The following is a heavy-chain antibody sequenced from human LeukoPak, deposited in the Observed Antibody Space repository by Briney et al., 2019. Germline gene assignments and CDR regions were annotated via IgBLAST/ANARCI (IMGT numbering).Heavy chain of an antibody. CDR3: ARVLVRGVDNWFDP. J-gene: IGHJ5*02. CDR1: GGSISSSSYY. CDR2: IYYSGST. D-gene: IGHD3-10*01. V-gene: IGHV4-39*07. Sequence: PSETLSLTCTVSGGSISSSSYYWGWIRQPPGKGLEWIGSIYYSGSTYYNPSLKSRVTISVDTSKNQFSLKLSSVTAADTAVYYCARVLVRGVDNWFDPWGQGTLVTVSS.